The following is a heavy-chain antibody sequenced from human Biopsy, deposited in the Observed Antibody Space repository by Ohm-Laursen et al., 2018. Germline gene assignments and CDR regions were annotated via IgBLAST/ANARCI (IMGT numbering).Heavy chain of an antibody. CDR2: ISTYNDDT. D-gene: IGHD3-3*01. CDR3: VRDPGYDFWSGSDPFDT. V-gene: IGHV1-18*04. Sequence: SVKVSCKTSGYTFTAYGISWVRQAPGQGLEWMGWISTYNDDTNIAQKFQGRVSMTTDTSTRTAYMELRSLRSGDTAIYFCVRDPGYDFWSGSDPFDTWGQGTLVTVS. J-gene: IGHJ3*02. CDR1: GYTFTAYG.